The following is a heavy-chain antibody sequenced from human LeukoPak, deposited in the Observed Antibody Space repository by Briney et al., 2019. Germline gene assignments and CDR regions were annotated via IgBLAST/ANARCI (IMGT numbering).Heavy chain of an antibody. CDR1: GFTFDDYA. J-gene: IGHJ6*02. V-gene: IGHV3-9*01. CDR3: AKDIPPQSYYYYGMDV. D-gene: IGHD5-24*01. Sequence: GGSLRLCCAASGFTFDDYAMHWVRQAPGKGLEWVSGISWNSDSIGYADSVKGRFTISRDNAKNSLYLQMNSLRAEDTALYYCAKDIPPQSYYYYGMDVWGQGTTVTVSS. CDR2: ISWNSDSI.